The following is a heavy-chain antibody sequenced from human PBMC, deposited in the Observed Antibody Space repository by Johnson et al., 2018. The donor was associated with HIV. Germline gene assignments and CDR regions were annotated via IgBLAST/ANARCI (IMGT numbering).Heavy chain of an antibody. CDR2: IRYDGRNK. J-gene: IGHJ3*02. CDR3: AKVDDLATMIVGDAFDI. D-gene: IGHD5-12*01. V-gene: IGHV3-30*02. Sequence: QVQLVEAGGGLVQPGGSLRLSCAASGFTFSNYWMSWVRQAPGKGLEWEAFIRYDGRNKYYADSVKGRFTISRDNAKTSLYLQMNSLRVEDTAVYYCAKVDDLATMIVGDAFDIWGQGTMVTVSP. CDR1: GFTFSNYW.